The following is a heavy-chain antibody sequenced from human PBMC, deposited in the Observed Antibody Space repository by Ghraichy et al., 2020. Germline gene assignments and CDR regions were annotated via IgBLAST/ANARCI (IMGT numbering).Heavy chain of an antibody. CDR3: ARSLNSIVATIHYYYYMDV. J-gene: IGHJ6*03. CDR2: IIPIFGTA. D-gene: IGHD5-12*01. V-gene: IGHV1-69*06. CDR1: GGTFSSYA. Sequence: SVKVSCKASGGTFSSYAISWVRQAPGQGLEWMGGIIPIFGTANYAQKFQGRVTITADKSTSTAYMELSSLRSEDTAVYYCARSLNSIVATIHYYYYMDVWGKGTTVTVSS.